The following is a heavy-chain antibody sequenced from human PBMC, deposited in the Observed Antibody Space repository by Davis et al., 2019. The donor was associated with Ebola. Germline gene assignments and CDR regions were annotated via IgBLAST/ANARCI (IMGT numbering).Heavy chain of an antibody. J-gene: IGHJ4*02. CDR1: GFTFSSYW. Sequence: GGSLRLSCAASGFTFSSYWMSWVRQAPGKGLEWVANIKQDGSEKYYVDSVKGRFTISRENAKNSLYLQMNSLRAEDTAVYYCTRASLGYASFDYWGQGTLVTVSS. CDR2: IKQDGSEK. V-gene: IGHV3-7*03. CDR3: TRASLGYASFDY. D-gene: IGHD5-12*01.